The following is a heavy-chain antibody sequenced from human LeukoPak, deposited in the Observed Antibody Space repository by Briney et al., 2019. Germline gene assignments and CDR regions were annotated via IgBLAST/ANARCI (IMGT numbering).Heavy chain of an antibody. J-gene: IGHJ4*01. CDR2: IHSDGSGT. Sequence: TGGSLRLSCAASGFTFSNYWMHWVRQAPGKGLVWVSRIHSDGSGTTYADSVKGRFTVSRDNAKNTLYLQMNSLRADDTAVYYCVRDAWMASTPLDYWGHGTLVIVSS. CDR1: GFTFSNYW. CDR3: VRDAWMASTPLDY. D-gene: IGHD5-24*01. V-gene: IGHV3-74*01.